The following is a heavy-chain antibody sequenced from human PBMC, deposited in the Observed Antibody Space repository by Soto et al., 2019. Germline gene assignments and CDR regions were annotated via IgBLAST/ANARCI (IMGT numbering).Heavy chain of an antibody. D-gene: IGHD3-16*02. CDR1: GFTVSSNY. J-gene: IGHJ3*02. CDR3: AGIWGSYPSDGAFDI. V-gene: IGHV3-53*04. Sequence: PGGSLRLSCAASGFTVSSNYMSWVRQAPGKGLEWVSVIYSGGSTYYADSVKGRFTISRHNSKNTLYLQMNSLRAEDTAVYYCAGIWGSYPSDGAFDIRAQGTTVTVSS. CDR2: IYSGGST.